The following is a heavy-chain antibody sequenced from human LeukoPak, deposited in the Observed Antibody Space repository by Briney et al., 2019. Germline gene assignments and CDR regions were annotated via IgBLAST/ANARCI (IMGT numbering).Heavy chain of an antibody. CDR1: GGSFSGYY. J-gene: IGHJ4*02. Sequence: PSETLSLTCAVYGGSFSGYYWSWIRQPPGKGLEWIGEINHSGSTNYNPSLKSRVTISVDTSKNQFSLELSSVTAADTAVYYCARGGLRGYSYGFSVWGQGTLVTVSS. D-gene: IGHD5-18*01. CDR3: ARGGLRGYSYGFSV. CDR2: INHSGST. V-gene: IGHV4-34*01.